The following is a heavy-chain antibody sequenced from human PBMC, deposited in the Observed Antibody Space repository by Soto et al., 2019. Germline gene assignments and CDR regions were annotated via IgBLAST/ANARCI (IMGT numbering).Heavy chain of an antibody. J-gene: IGHJ4*02. CDR2: INSDGSST. CDR1: GFTFRSYW. D-gene: IGHD3-9*01. CDR3: ARRHSATWLFDY. Sequence: SGFTFRSYWMQWVRQAPGKGLVWVSWINSDGSSTSYADSVKGRFTISRDNAKNTLYLQMNSLRAEDTAVYYCARRHSATWLFDYWGLGTLVTVSS. V-gene: IGHV3-74*01.